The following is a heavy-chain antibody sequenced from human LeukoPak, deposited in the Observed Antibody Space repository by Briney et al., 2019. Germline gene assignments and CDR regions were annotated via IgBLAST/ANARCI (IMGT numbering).Heavy chain of an antibody. CDR3: ARDVYDFTNYYYYMDV. J-gene: IGHJ6*03. CDR2: INHSGST. V-gene: IGHV4-34*01. Sequence: SETLSLTCAVYGGSFSGYYWSWIRQPPGKGLEWIGEINHSGSTNYNPSLKSRVTISVDTSKNQFSLKLSSVTAADTAVYYCARDVYDFTNYYYYMDVWGKGTTVTVSS. CDR1: GGSFSGYY. D-gene: IGHD3-3*01.